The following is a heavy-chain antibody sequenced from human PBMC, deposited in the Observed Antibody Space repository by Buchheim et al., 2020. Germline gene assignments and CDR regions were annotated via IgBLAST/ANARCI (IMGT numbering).Heavy chain of an antibody. D-gene: IGHD6-13*01. J-gene: IGHJ4*02. CDR3: ARGYSSSWYSLFDN. CDR2: ISSSSNTI. Sequence: EVQLVESGGGLVQPGGSLRLSCTASGFTFSSYSMTWVRQAPGKGLERVSYISSSSNTIYYADSVKGRFTITRDNAKNSLYLQMNSPRVEDTAVYYCARGYSSSWYSLFDNWGQGTL. CDR1: GFTFSSYS. V-gene: IGHV3-48*01.